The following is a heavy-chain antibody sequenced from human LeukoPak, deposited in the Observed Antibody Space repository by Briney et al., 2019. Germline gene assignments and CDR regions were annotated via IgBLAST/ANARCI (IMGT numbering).Heavy chain of an antibody. D-gene: IGHD3-10*01. Sequence: GSLRLSYEASGFTFSNYGMNWVRQAPGKGLEWVSFTDTSGNYIYYGDSVKGRFTISRDNARNLLFLQMNGLRAEDTAVYYCARGRSTTLLRGVAMSDGFDIWGQGAMVAVSS. CDR3: ARGRSTTLLRGVAMSDGFDI. CDR2: TDTSGNYI. CDR1: GFTFSNYG. V-gene: IGHV3-21*06. J-gene: IGHJ3*02.